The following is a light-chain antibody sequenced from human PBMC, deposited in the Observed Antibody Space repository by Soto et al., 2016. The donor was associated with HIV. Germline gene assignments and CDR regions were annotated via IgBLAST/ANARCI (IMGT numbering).Light chain of an antibody. J-gene: IGLJ2*01. CDR2: GKN. V-gene: IGLV3-19*01. CDR3: NSRDTSGGHLV. CDR1: SLRSYY. Sequence: SSELTQDPAVSVALGQTVRITCQGDSLRSYYASWYQQKPGQAPVLVIYGKNNRPSGIPDRFSGSSSGNTASLTITGAQAEDEADYYCNSRDTSGGHLVFGGGTKLTVL.